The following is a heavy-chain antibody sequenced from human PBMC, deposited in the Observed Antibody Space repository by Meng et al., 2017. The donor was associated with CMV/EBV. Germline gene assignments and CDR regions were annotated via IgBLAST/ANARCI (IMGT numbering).Heavy chain of an antibody. CDR3: AKVRRVVTKGSDYGMDV. CDR1: GFTFSYYY. CDR2: IWYDGSNK. V-gene: IGHV3-33*06. Sequence: GESLKISCAASGFTFSYYYMHWVRQAPGKGLEWVAVIWYDGSNKYYADSVKGRFTISRDNSKNTLYLQMNSLRAEDTAVYYCAKVRRVVTKGSDYGMDVWGQGTTVTVSS. J-gene: IGHJ6*02. D-gene: IGHD3-3*01.